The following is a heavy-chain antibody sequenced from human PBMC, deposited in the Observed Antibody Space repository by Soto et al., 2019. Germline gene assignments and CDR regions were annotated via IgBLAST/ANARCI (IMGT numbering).Heavy chain of an antibody. CDR3: AREIDTTVRGIVISDGMDV. D-gene: IGHD3-10*01. J-gene: IGHJ6*02. V-gene: IGHV3-11*01. CDR2: ISRSGATI. CDR1: GFIFSDYY. Sequence: GGSLRLSCAASGFIFSDYYMGWIRQAPGKGLEWVSYISRSGATIFYAGSVKGRFTISRDNAKNSLYLQMNSLRAEDTAVYYCAREIDTTVRGIVISDGMDVWGQGTTVTVSS.